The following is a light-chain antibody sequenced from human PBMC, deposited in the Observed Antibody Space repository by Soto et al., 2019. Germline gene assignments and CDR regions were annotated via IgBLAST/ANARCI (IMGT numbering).Light chain of an antibody. J-gene: IGKJ4*01. CDR3: QQNYNSPLT. CDR2: AAS. CDR1: QRINSY. Sequence: DIQMTQSPSSLSASVGDRVTITCRASQRINSYLDWYQQKPVKAPKLLIYAASNLQSGVPSRFSGSGSETDFTLTISSLQPEDFATYYCQQNYNSPLTFGGGTKVDIK. V-gene: IGKV1-39*01.